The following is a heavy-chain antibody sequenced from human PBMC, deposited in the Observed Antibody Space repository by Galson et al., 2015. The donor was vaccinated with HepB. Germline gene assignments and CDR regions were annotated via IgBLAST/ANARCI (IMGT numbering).Heavy chain of an antibody. V-gene: IGHV3-23*01. CDR1: GFTFSTYA. D-gene: IGHD3-10*01. J-gene: IGHJ4*02. CDR3: AKGKWFGELSSPFDY. CDR2: ISGSGGST. Sequence: SLRLSCAASGFTFSTYAMSWVRQAPGKGLEWVSAISGSGGSTYYADSVKGRFTISRDNSKNTLYLQMNSLRAEDTAVYYCAKGKWFGELSSPFDYWGQGTLVTVSS.